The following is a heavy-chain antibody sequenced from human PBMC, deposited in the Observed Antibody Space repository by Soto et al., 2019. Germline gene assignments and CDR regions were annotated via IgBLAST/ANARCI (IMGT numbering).Heavy chain of an antibody. CDR2: IIPIFGTA. CDR1: GGTFSSYA. CDR3: ARAPSMVRGVRNYFDY. V-gene: IGHV1-69*13. D-gene: IGHD3-10*01. J-gene: IGHJ4*02. Sequence: ASVKVSCKASGGTFSSYAISCVRQAPGQGLEWMGGIIPIFGTANYAQKFQGRVTITADESTSTAYMELSSLRSEDTAVYYCARAPSMVRGVRNYFDYWGQGTLVTVSS.